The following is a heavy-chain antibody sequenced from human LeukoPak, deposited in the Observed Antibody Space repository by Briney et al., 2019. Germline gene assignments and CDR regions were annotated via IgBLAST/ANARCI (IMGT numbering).Heavy chain of an antibody. D-gene: IGHD3-10*01. CDR2: IIGSGGST. CDR3: TKARGGGMNV. J-gene: IGHJ6*02. V-gene: IGHV3-23*01. Sequence: GGSLRLSCAVSGFTFSSYSMSWVRQAPGKGLEWVSVIIGSGGSTYYVDSVKGRFTISRDNSKNTLYLQMKSLSDEDTAVYYCTKARGGGMNVWGQGTTVTVSS. CDR1: GFTFSSYS.